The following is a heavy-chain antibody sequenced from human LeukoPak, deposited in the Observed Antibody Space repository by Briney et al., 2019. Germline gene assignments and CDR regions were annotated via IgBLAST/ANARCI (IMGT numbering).Heavy chain of an antibody. Sequence: ASVKVSCKASGYTFTSYGISWVRQAPGQGLEWMGWISAYNGNTNYAQKLQGRVTMTTDTSTSTAYMELRSLRSDDTAVYYCARAIYYCDSSGYLDYWGQGTLVTVSS. CDR3: ARAIYYCDSSGYLDY. CDR1: GYTFTSYG. J-gene: IGHJ4*02. D-gene: IGHD3-22*01. CDR2: ISAYNGNT. V-gene: IGHV1-18*01.